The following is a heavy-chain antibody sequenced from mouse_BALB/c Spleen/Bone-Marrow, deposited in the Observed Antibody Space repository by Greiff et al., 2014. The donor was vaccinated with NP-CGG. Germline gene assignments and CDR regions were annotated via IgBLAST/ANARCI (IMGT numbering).Heavy chain of an antibody. Sequence: EVKLVESGGGLVQPGGSLKLSCAASGFDFSRYWMSWVRQAPGKGLEWIGEINPESSTINYTPSLKDKFIISRDTAKNTLYLQMSKVRSEDTALYYCARLNYYGNLFVWGAGTTVTVSP. D-gene: IGHD1-1*01. J-gene: IGHJ1*01. CDR2: INPESSTI. CDR3: ARLNYYGNLFV. CDR1: GFDFSRYW. V-gene: IGHV4-1*02.